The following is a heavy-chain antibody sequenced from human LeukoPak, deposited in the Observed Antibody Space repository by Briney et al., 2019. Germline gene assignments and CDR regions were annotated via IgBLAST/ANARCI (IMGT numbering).Heavy chain of an antibody. CDR1: GDSITTYY. V-gene: IGHV4-4*07. CDR2: IYTSGST. D-gene: IGHD4-17*01. J-gene: IGHJ6*03. CDR3: ARDWGNDYGDYEADQKDPKYYYYMDV. Sequence: SETLSLTCTVSGDSITTYYWSWIRQPAGKGLEWIGRIYTSGSTNYNPSLKSRVTMSVDTSKNQFSLKLSSVTAADTAVYYCARDWGNDYGDYEADQKDPKYYYYMDVWGKGTTVTVSS.